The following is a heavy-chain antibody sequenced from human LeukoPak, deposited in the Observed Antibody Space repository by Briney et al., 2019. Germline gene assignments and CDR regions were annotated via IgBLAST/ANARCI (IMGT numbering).Heavy chain of an antibody. CDR3: AKNSGSYDLHY. D-gene: IGHD1-26*01. V-gene: IGHV3-23*01. CDR1: GFSSSNYA. Sequence: GGSLRLSCAASGFSSSNYAMSWVRQAPGKGLEWVSVISGSGGGTYYADSVKGRSTISRDNSKNTLYLQMNSLRAEDTAVYYCAKNSGSYDLHYWGQGTLVTVSS. CDR2: ISGSGGGT. J-gene: IGHJ4*02.